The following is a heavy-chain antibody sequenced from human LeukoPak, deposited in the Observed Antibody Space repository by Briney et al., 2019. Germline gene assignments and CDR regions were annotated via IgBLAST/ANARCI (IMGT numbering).Heavy chain of an antibody. J-gene: IGHJ4*02. CDR1: GFTVSSNY. CDR2: IYSGGST. Sequence: GGSLSLSCAASGFTVSSNYMSWVRQAPGKGLEWVSVIYSGGSTYYADSVKGRFTISRDNSKNTLYLQMNSLRAEDTAVYYCATKDRDSSSSGYFDYWGQGTLVTVSS. V-gene: IGHV3-66*01. D-gene: IGHD6-6*01. CDR3: ATKDRDSSSSGYFDY.